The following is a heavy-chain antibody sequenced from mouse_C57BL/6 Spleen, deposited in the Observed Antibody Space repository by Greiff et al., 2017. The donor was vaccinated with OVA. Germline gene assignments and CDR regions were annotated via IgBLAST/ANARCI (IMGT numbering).Heavy chain of an antibody. V-gene: IGHV1-15*01. CDR1: GYTFTDYE. D-gene: IGHD6-1*01. J-gene: IGHJ3*01. CDR3: TRPSLFAY. CDR2: IDPETGGT. Sequence: QVHVKQSGAELVRPGASVTLSCKASGYTFTDYEMHWVKQTPVHGLEWIGAIDPETGGTAYNQKFKGKAILTADKSSSTAYMELRSLTSEDSAVYYCTRPSLFAYWGQGTLVTVSA.